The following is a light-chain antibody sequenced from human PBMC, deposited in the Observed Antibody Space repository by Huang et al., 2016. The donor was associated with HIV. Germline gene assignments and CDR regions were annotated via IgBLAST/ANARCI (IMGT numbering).Light chain of an antibody. CDR2: GAS. V-gene: IGKV3-15*01. Sequence: EIVMTQSPATLSVSPGKRAPLSCRASQSVSSNLAWYQQKPGQAPKLLIYGASSRATGIRARLSGSGCGREFTLTISSLQSEDFAVYYCQQYNNWPPATFGPGTKVDIK. CDR3: QQYNNWPPAT. CDR1: QSVSSN. J-gene: IGKJ3*01.